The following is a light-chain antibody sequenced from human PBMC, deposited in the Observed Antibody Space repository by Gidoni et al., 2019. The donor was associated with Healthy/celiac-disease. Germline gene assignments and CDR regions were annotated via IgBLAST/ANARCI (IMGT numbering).Light chain of an antibody. Sequence: SYVLTQPPSVSVAPGKTARITCGGNNIGSKSVHWYQQKPGQAPGLVVYDDSDRPSGTPERFSGSNSGNTATLTISRVEAGDEADYYCQVWDSSSDHWVFGGGTKLTVL. CDR1: NIGSKS. CDR3: QVWDSSSDHWV. CDR2: DDS. V-gene: IGLV3-21*03. J-gene: IGLJ3*02.